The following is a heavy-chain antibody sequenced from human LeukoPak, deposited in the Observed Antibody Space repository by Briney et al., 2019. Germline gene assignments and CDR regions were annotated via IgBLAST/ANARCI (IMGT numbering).Heavy chain of an antibody. CDR1: GFTFSSYS. D-gene: IGHD3-10*01. V-gene: IGHV3-21*01. CDR2: ISSTSSYI. CDR3: ARGIRYYYYYYMDV. Sequence: GGSLRLSCAASGFTFSSYSMNWVRQAPGKGLEWVSSISSTSSYIYYADSVKGRFTISRDNAKNSLYLQMNSLRAEDTAVYYCARGIRYYYYYYMDVWGKGTTVTISS. J-gene: IGHJ6*03.